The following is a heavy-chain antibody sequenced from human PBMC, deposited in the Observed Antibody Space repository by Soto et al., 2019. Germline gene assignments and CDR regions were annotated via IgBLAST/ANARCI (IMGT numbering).Heavy chain of an antibody. J-gene: IGHJ3*02. CDR2: ISGSGGST. CDR3: AKVGWKAAAGGPDAFDI. V-gene: IGHV3-23*01. CDR1: GFTFSSYA. Sequence: GGSLRLSCAASGFTFSSYAMSWVRQAPGKGLEWVSAISGSGGSTYYADSVKGRFTISRDNSKNTLYLQMNSLRAEDTAVYYCAKVGWKAAAGGPDAFDIWGQGTMVTVSS. D-gene: IGHD6-13*01.